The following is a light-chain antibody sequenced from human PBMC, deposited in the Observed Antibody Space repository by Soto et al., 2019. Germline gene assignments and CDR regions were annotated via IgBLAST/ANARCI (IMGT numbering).Light chain of an antibody. V-gene: IGKV3-20*01. CDR2: LAS. CDR1: ETISNNY. CDR3: QQYGSSPWT. J-gene: IGKJ1*01. Sequence: EIVLTQSPGTLSLSPGERATLSCRASETISNNYVAWYKQRPGQAPRLLIYLASNRAAGVPDRFRGSGSGADFTLTISRLEPEDFAVYVCQQYGSSPWTFGQGTKVDIK.